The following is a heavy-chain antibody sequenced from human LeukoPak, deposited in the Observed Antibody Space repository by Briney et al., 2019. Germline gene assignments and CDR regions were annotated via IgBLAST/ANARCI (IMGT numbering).Heavy chain of an antibody. CDR3: ARDVDTAMAHNWFDP. V-gene: IGHV3-21*01. CDR1: GFTFSSYS. J-gene: IGHJ5*02. Sequence: GGSLRLSRAASGFTFSSYSMNWVRQAPGKGLEWVSSISSSSSYIYYADSVKGRFTISRDNAKNSLYLQMNSLRAEDTAVYYCARDVDTAMAHNWFDPWGQGTLVTVSS. D-gene: IGHD5-18*01. CDR2: ISSSSSYI.